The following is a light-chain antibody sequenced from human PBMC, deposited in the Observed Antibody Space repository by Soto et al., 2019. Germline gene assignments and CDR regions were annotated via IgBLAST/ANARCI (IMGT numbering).Light chain of an antibody. Sequence: QSALTQPASVSGSPGQSITISCTGTSSDVGGYNYVSWYQQHPGKAPKLMIYDVSNRPSRVSNRFSGSKSGNTASLTISGLQAEDEADYYCSSYTSSSTRVFGTGTQLTVL. J-gene: IGLJ1*01. CDR3: SSYTSSSTRV. CDR1: SSDVGGYNY. CDR2: DVS. V-gene: IGLV2-14*01.